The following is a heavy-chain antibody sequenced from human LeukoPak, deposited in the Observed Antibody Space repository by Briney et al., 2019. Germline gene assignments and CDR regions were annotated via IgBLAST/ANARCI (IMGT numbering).Heavy chain of an antibody. J-gene: IGHJ4*02. CDR2: IYYSGST. V-gene: IGHV4-39*01. Sequence: RPSETLSLTCTVSGGSISSSSYYWGWIRQPPGKGLEWIGSIYYSGSTYYNPSLKSRVTISVDTSKNEFSLKLSSVTAADTAVYYCARRSGWYYSDYWGQGTLVTVSS. D-gene: IGHD6-19*01. CDR1: GGSISSSSYY. CDR3: ARRSGWYYSDY.